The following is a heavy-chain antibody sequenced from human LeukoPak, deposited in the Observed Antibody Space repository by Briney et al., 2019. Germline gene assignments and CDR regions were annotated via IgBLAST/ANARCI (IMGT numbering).Heavy chain of an antibody. CDR1: GFTFSSYD. V-gene: IGHV3-13*01. D-gene: IGHD3-10*01. CDR2: IGTAGDT. Sequence: PGGSLRLSCAASGFTFSSYDMHWVRQATGKGLEWVSAIGTAGDTYYPGSVKGRFTISRENAKNSLYLQMNSLRAGDTAVYYCARGAYYGSGAFFDYWGQGTLVTVSS. J-gene: IGHJ4*02. CDR3: ARGAYYGSGAFFDY.